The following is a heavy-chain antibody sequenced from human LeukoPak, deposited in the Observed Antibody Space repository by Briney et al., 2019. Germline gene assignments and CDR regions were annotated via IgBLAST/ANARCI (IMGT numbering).Heavy chain of an antibody. Sequence: SVKVSCKASGGTFSSYAISWVRQAPGQGLEWMGGIIPIFGTANYAQKFQGRVTITTDESTSTAYMELSSLRSEDTVVYYCTAGDSSSLLGAYWGQGTLVTVSS. CDR1: GGTFSSYA. CDR2: IIPIFGTA. J-gene: IGHJ4*02. D-gene: IGHD3-22*01. V-gene: IGHV1-69*05. CDR3: TAGDSSSLLGAY.